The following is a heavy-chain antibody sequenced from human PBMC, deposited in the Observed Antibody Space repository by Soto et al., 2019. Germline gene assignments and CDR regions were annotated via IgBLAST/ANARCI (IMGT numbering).Heavy chain of an antibody. J-gene: IGHJ5*02. D-gene: IGHD3-10*01. CDR3: ARVPPGARWFDP. CDR1: GGSISSGGYY. CDR2: ISYSWTT. Sequence: QVQLQESGPGLVKPSQTLSLTCTVSGGSISSGGYYWSWIGQRPGKGLEWIGNISYSWTTYSNPALKSRVNESVDTSKKQFSLKLSSVTAADTGVYYCARVPPGARWFDPWGQGTLVTVSS. V-gene: IGHV4-31*03.